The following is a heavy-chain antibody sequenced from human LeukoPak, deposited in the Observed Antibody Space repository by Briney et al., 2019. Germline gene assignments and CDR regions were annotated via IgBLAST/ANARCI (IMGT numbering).Heavy chain of an antibody. D-gene: IGHD5-18*01. J-gene: IGHJ2*01. CDR2: IYYSGSA. V-gene: IGHV4-59*02. CDR3: ARYWGVQLWPHWYFDL. CDR1: GGSVSSYY. Sequence: SETLSLTCTVSGGSVSSYYWSWFRQTPGKGPEWIGYIYYSGSAKYNPSLKSRVTISVDRSKNQFSLKLNSVTAADTAVYYCARYWGVQLWPHWYFDLWGRGSLVTVSS.